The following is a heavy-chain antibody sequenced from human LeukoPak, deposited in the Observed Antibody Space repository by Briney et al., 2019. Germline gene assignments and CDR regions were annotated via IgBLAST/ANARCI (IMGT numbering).Heavy chain of an antibody. D-gene: IGHD3-9*01. CDR1: GFTFSSYA. CDR2: ISYDGSNK. Sequence: GGSLRLSCAASGFTFSSYAMHWVRQAPGKGLEWVAVISYDGSNKYYADSVKGRFTISRDNAKNSLYLQMNSLRAEDTAVYYCARDSYYDILTGYLRYFDYWGQGTLVTVSS. CDR3: ARDSYYDILTGYLRYFDY. J-gene: IGHJ4*02. V-gene: IGHV3-30-3*01.